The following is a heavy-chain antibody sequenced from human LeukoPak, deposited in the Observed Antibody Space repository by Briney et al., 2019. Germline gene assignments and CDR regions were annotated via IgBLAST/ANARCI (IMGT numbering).Heavy chain of an antibody. J-gene: IGHJ4*02. CDR1: GFTFSSYA. D-gene: IGHD3-3*01. V-gene: IGHV3-20*04. Sequence: GGSLRLSCAASGFTFSSYAMSWVRQAPGKGLEWVSGINWNGGSTGYADSVKGRFTISRDNAKNSLYLQMNSLRAEDTALYYCAGVYYDFWSGYIDYWGQGTLVTVSS. CDR3: AGVYYDFWSGYIDY. CDR2: INWNGGST.